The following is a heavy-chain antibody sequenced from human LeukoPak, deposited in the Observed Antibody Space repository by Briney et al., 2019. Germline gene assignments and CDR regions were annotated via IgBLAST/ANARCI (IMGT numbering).Heavy chain of an antibody. D-gene: IGHD3-22*01. J-gene: IGHJ6*03. CDR1: GLSFNSNV. CDR2: ISSGSDTI. V-gene: IGHV3-48*01. CDR3: ARAYDPSGSHYYYYMDV. Sequence: GGSLRLSCVASGLSFNSNVVNWVRQAPGKGLEWISFISSGSDTIYYADSVRGRFTISRDNDKNSLSLRMNSLRAEDTAVYYCARAYDPSGSHYYYYMDVWGKGTTVTVSS.